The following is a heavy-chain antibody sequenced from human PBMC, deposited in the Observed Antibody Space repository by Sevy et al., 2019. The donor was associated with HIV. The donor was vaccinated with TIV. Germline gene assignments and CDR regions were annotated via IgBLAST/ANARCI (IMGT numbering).Heavy chain of an antibody. CDR1: GFNFSNYS. CDR3: ASQFDY. J-gene: IGHJ4*02. V-gene: IGHV3-21*01. Sequence: GGSLRLSCAVSGFNFSNYSMDWVRQAPGKGLEWVSSISSSGSYIYYSDSLKRRITISRDNAKNSVYLQMNSLRAEDTAVYYCASQFDYWGQGTLVTVSS. CDR2: ISSSGSYI.